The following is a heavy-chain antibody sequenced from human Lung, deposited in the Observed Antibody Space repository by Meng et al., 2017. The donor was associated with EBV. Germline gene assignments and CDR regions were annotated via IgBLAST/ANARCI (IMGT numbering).Heavy chain of an antibody. V-gene: IGHV4-31*03. Sequence: QVQRQKYGPGLLKPSQTLSLICTVSGGSISSGGHYWSWIRQHPEKGLEWIGYIYYSGSTYYKPSLKSRLTISVDTSKNQLSLRLSSVTAADTAVYYCARGLWYYDRGGYFDNWGRGTLVTVSS. CDR1: GGSISSGGHY. CDR3: ARGLWYYDRGGYFDN. D-gene: IGHD3-22*01. J-gene: IGHJ4*02. CDR2: IYYSGST.